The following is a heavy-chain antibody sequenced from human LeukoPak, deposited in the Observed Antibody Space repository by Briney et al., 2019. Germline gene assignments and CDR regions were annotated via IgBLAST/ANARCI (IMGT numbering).Heavy chain of an antibody. CDR2: ISSSSSTI. J-gene: IGHJ4*02. Sequence: GGSLRLSCAASGFTFSSYSINWVRQAPGKGLEWVSYISSSSSTIYYADSVKGRFTISRDTAKNSLYLQMNSLRDEDTAVYYCASAYGSGGYYPLDNWGQGTLVTVSS. CDR3: ASAYGSGGYYPLDN. D-gene: IGHD3-10*01. CDR1: GFTFSSYS. V-gene: IGHV3-48*02.